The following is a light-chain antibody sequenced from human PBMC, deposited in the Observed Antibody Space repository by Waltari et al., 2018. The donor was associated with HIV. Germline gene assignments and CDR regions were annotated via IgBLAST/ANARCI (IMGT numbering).Light chain of an antibody. V-gene: IGKV1-39*01. Sequence: DIQMTQSPSSLSASVGDRVTITCRASQSISSYLNWYQQRPGKAPKLLMYAASSLQSGVPSRFSGSGSGTDFTLTISSLQPEDFGAYYCQQSYRTPWTFGQGTKVEIK. J-gene: IGKJ1*01. CDR1: QSISSY. CDR3: QQSYRTPWT. CDR2: AAS.